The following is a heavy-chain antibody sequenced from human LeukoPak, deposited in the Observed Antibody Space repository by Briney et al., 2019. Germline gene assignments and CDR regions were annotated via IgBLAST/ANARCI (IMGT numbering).Heavy chain of an antibody. D-gene: IGHD3-3*01. CDR3: ARVGVDITIFGVVTSGIFDY. J-gene: IGHJ4*02. CDR1: GGSFSGYY. V-gene: IGHV4-34*01. Sequence: SETLSLTCAVYGGSFSGYYWSWIRQPPGKGLEWIGEINHSGSTNYNPSLKSRVTISVDTSKNQFSLKLSSVTAADTAVYYCARVGVDITIFGVVTSGIFDYWGQGTLVTVSS. CDR2: INHSGST.